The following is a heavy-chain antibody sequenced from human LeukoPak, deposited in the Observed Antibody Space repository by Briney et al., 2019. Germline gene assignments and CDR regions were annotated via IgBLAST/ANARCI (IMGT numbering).Heavy chain of an antibody. D-gene: IGHD6-13*01. J-gene: IGHJ4*02. CDR2: IYYSGST. CDR1: GGSISSSSYY. CDR3: ARVTGYSSSWFDY. V-gene: IGHV4-30-4*01. Sequence: PSETLSLTCTVSGGSISSSSYYWSWIRQPPGKGLEWIGYIYYSGSTYYNPSLKSRVTISVDTSKNQFSLKLSSVTAADTAVYYCARVTGYSSSWFDYWGQGTLVTVSS.